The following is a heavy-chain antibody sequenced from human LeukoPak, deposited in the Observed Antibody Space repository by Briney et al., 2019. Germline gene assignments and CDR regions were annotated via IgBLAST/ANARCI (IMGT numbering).Heavy chain of an antibody. Sequence: SETLSLTCTVSGGSISSYYWSWIRQPPGKGLEWIGEINHSGSTNYNPSLKSRVTISVDTSKNQFSLKLSSVTAADTAVYYCARGEITDYSNYYWYFDLWGRGTLVTVSS. CDR2: INHSGST. J-gene: IGHJ2*01. CDR1: GGSISSYY. V-gene: IGHV4-34*01. D-gene: IGHD4-11*01. CDR3: ARGEITDYSNYYWYFDL.